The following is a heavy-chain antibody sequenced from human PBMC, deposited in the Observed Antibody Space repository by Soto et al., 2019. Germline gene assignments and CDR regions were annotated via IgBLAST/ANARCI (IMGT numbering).Heavy chain of an antibody. CDR2: IWYDGSNK. CDR3: ARDSRLQLLLGYVMAV. Sequence: PGGSLRLSCAASGFTFSSYGMHWVRQAPGKGLEWVAVIWYDGSNKYYADSVKGRFTISRDNSKNTLYLQMNSLRAEDAAVYYCARDSRLQLLLGYVMAVWAQGTTVPVSS. V-gene: IGHV3-33*01. J-gene: IGHJ6*02. D-gene: IGHD5-18*01. CDR1: GFTFSSYG.